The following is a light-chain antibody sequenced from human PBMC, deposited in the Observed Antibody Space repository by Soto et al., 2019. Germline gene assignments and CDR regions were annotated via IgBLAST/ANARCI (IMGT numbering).Light chain of an antibody. Sequence: DIQMTQSPSTMSASVGDRVTITCRASQSISSWLAWYQQKPGKAPKLLIYKASSLESGVPSRFSGSGSGTEFTLTITSLQPDDFATYYCQQYNSYPYTFGQGTKLEIK. V-gene: IGKV1-5*03. CDR2: KAS. CDR3: QQYNSYPYT. CDR1: QSISSW. J-gene: IGKJ2*01.